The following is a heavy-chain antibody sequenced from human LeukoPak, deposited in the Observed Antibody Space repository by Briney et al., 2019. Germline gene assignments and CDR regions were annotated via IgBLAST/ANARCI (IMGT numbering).Heavy chain of an antibody. V-gene: IGHV3-48*01. CDR1: EFTFSSYS. Sequence: GGSLRLSCAASEFTFSSYSMNWVRQAPGKGLEWVSYITNSGNSKSYADSVKGRFTISRDNAKNSLYLQMNSLRAEDTAVYYCARVVSGYLNNYWGQGTLVTVSS. CDR3: ARVVSGYLNNY. D-gene: IGHD5-12*01. CDR2: ITNSGNSK. J-gene: IGHJ4*02.